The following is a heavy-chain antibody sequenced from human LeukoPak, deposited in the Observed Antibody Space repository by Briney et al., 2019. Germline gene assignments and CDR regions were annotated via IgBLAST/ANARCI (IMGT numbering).Heavy chain of an antibody. CDR2: IYYTGST. D-gene: IGHD1-1*01. J-gene: IGHJ5*02. CDR1: GVSISSGSYY. CDR3: ARGRKSGSYNWFDA. Sequence: SETLCLSCTVSGVSISSGSYYWGWISPPPGRGLEWSGCIYYTGSTYFNTSLKTRITMSADTPKTQSAPKMSSVTAAETAVYYCARGRKSGSYNWFDAWGQGTPVTVSS. V-gene: IGHV4-39*01.